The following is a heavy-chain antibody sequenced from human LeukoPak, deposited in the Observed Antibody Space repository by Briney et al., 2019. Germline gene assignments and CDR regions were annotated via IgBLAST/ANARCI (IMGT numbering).Heavy chain of an antibody. CDR1: GYTFTSYG. CDR3: ARGLLWFGERITPDY. J-gene: IGHJ4*02. Sequence: ASVKVSCKASGYTFTSYGISWVRQAPGQGLEWMGWISAYNGNTNYAQKLQGRVTMTTDTSTSTAYMELRSLRSDDTAVYYCARGLLWFGERITPDYWGQGTLVTVSS. D-gene: IGHD3-10*01. CDR2: ISAYNGNT. V-gene: IGHV1-18*01.